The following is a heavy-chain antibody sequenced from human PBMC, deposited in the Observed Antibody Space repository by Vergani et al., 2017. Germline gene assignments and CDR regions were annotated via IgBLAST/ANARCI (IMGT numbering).Heavy chain of an antibody. D-gene: IGHD2-2*01. CDR2: ISGSGGST. CDR3: AKDGTGEVVPAAMAAFDI. CDR1: GGSFSGYY. Sequence: VQLQQWGAGLLKPSETLSLTCAVYGGSFSGYYWSWIRQPPGKGLEWVSAISGSGGSTYYADSVKGRFTISRDNSKNTLYLQMNSLRAEDTAVYYCAKDGTGEVVPAAMAAFDIWGQGTMVTVSS. V-gene: IGHV3-23*01. J-gene: IGHJ3*02.